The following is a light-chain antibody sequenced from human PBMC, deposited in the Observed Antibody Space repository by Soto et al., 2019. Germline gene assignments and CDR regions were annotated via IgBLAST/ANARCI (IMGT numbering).Light chain of an antibody. V-gene: IGKV3-20*01. CDR3: QQYGRSPGT. CDR1: QNVNNNY. Sequence: DIVLTQSPGTLSLSPGEIDTLSCRASQNVNNNYLAWYQQKPGQAPRLLIRGASSRASGLPDRFRGSGSATAFTLTISRLASEDFAVYYCQQYGRSPGTFGQGPKLEIQ. CDR2: GAS. J-gene: IGKJ2*01.